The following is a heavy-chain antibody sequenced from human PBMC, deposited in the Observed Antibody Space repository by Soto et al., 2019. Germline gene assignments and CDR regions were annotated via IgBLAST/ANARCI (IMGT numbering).Heavy chain of an antibody. J-gene: IGHJ6*02. CDR2: IYSGGST. CDR1: GFTVSSNY. Sequence: ESGGGLIQPGGSLRLSCAASGFTVSSNYMSWVRQAPGKGLEWVSVIYSGGSTYYADSVKGRFTISRDNSKNTLYLQMNSLRAEDTAVYYCARDSGERIRGDYYYGMDVWGQGTTVTVSS. D-gene: IGHD3-10*01. V-gene: IGHV3-53*01. CDR3: ARDSGERIRGDYYYGMDV.